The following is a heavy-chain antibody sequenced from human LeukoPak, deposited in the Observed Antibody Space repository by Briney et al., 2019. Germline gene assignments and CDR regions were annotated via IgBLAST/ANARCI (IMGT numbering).Heavy chain of an antibody. V-gene: IGHV4-38-2*02. CDR1: GYSISSGYY. D-gene: IGHD1-7*01. Sequence: SETLSLTCTVSGYSISSGYYWGWIRQPPGKGLEWIGSIYHSGSTYYNPSLKSRVTIPVDTSKNQFSLKLSSVTAADTAVYYCARTNYALFDPWGQGTLVTVSS. CDR2: IYHSGST. CDR3: ARTNYALFDP. J-gene: IGHJ5*02.